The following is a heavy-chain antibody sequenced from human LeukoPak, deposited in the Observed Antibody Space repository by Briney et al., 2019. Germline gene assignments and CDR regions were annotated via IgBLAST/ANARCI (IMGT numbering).Heavy chain of an antibody. CDR3: AKDREPGIAAAGEFDY. D-gene: IGHD6-13*01. Sequence: PAGSLRLSCAASGFTFDDYAMHWVRQAPGKGLEWVSLISGDGGSTYYADSVKGRFTISRDNSKNSLYLQMNSLRTEDTALYYCAKDREPGIAAAGEFDYWGQGTLVTVSS. J-gene: IGHJ4*02. CDR2: ISGDGGST. V-gene: IGHV3-43*02. CDR1: GFTFDDYA.